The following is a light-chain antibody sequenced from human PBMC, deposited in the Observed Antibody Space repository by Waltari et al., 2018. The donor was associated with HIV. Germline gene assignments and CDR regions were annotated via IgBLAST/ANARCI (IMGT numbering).Light chain of an antibody. CDR3: QQRSNWPPWT. CDR2: DAS. V-gene: IGKV3-11*01. CDR1: QSVRSY. J-gene: IGKJ1*01. Sequence: EIELTQSPATLSLSPGEGATLSCRASQSVRSYLAWYHQKPGQAPRLLIYDASNRATCIPARFSGSGSGTDFTLTISSLEPEDFAVYYCQQRSNWPPWTFGQGTKVEIK.